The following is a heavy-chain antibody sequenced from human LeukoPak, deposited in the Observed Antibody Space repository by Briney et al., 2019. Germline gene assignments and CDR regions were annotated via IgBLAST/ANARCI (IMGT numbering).Heavy chain of an antibody. CDR2: IYYSGST. D-gene: IGHD3-10*01. J-gene: IGHJ6*03. CDR3: ARDPGYMGSGSYNYYHYYMDV. V-gene: IGHV4-59*01. Sequence: SETLSLTCTVSGGSISSYYWSWIRQPPGKGLEWIGYIYYSGSTNYNPSLKSRVTISVDTSKNQFSLKLSSVTAADTAVYYCARDPGYMGSGSYNYYHYYMDVWGKGTTVTISS. CDR1: GGSISSYY.